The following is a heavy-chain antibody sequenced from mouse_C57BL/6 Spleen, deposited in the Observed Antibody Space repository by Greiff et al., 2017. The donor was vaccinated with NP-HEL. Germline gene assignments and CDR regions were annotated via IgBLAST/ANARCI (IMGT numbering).Heavy chain of an antibody. CDR2: ISSGGSYT. CDR1: GFTFSSYG. CDR3: ARHGGYSNFYYYAMDY. V-gene: IGHV5-6*01. D-gene: IGHD2-5*01. J-gene: IGHJ4*01. Sequence: EVQLVESGGDLVKPGGSLKLSCAASGFTFSSYGMSWVRQTPDKRLEWVATISSGGSYTYYPDSVKGRFTISRDNAKNTLYLQMSSLKSEDTAMYYCARHGGYSNFYYYAMDYWGQGTSVTVSS.